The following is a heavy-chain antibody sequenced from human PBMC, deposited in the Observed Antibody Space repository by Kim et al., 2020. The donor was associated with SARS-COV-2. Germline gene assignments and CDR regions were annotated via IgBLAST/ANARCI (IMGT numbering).Heavy chain of an antibody. D-gene: IGHD1-26*01. V-gene: IGHV3-30-3*01. J-gene: IGHJ4*02. CDR3: ARDEGELGDY. Sequence: GGSLRLSCAASGFTFSSYAMHWVRQAPGKGLEWVAVISYDGSNKYYADSVKGRFTISRDNSKNTLYLQMNSLRAEDTAVYYCARDEGELGDYWGQGTLVTVSS. CDR2: ISYDGSNK. CDR1: GFTFSSYA.